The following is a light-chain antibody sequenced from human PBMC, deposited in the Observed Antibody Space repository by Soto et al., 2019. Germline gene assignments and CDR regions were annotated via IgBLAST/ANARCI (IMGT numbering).Light chain of an antibody. J-gene: IGKJ2*01. CDR3: QQYDPYYT. CDR2: DVS. V-gene: IGKV1-5*01. Sequence: DIQMTQSPSTLSASVGDRVTITCRASQSISNWLAWYQQKPGKAPTLLIYDVSRLESGVPSRFSGSGSGTEFTLTINSLQPDDFATYYCQQYDPYYTFGQGTKVDI. CDR1: QSISNW.